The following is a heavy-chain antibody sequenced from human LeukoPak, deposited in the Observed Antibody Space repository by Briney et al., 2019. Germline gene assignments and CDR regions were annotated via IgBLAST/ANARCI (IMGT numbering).Heavy chain of an antibody. CDR3: ARHHCTGGSCQPF. CDR2: LSYSGST. V-gene: IGHV4-39*01. CDR1: GGSLSSRDNY. D-gene: IGHD2-15*01. Sequence: SGTLSLTCAVSGGSLSSRDNYWGWIRQPPGKGLEWVGSLSYSGSTYYTPSLKSRVTISVDTSRNHFSLRLSSVTAADTAVYYCARHHCTGGSCQPFWGQGTLVTVSS. J-gene: IGHJ4*02.